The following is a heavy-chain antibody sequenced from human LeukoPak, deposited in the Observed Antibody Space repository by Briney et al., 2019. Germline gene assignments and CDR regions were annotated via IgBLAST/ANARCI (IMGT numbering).Heavy chain of an antibody. V-gene: IGHV4-59*08. CDR3: ARHGGTLDYFDS. D-gene: IGHD1-26*01. J-gene: IGHJ4*02. Sequence: PSETLSLTSSVSNGSISTYYWSWIRQSPGKGLEWIGYISYGGATTYNPSLKRRVTISVDSPKNHFSLRLTSLTAADTALYYCARHGGTLDYFDSWGPGSLVTVSS. CDR2: ISYGGAT. CDR1: NGSISTYY.